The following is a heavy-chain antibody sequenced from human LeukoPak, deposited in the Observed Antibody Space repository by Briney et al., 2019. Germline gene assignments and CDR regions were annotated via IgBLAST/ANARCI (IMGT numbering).Heavy chain of an antibody. CDR2: ITGSGPYM. J-gene: IGHJ4*02. D-gene: IGHD3-10*01. Sequence: GGSLRLSCAASGFTFSTFAMHWVRLSPGKGLEWVSSITGSGPYMLYADSVKHRFTISRDSTKNLLYLEMNSLRAEDTAMYFCVRDVGAVRGEVYFDYWGQGTLVTVSS. CDR3: VRDVGAVRGEVYFDY. CDR1: GFTFSTFA. V-gene: IGHV3-21*06.